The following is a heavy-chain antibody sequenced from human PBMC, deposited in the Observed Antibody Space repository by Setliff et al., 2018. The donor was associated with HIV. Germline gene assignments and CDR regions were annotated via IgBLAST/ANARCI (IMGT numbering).Heavy chain of an antibody. CDR2: ITGYNGNT. CDR1: GYIFTNYG. D-gene: IGHD1-1*01. Sequence: GASVKVSCKASGYIFTNYGISWVRQAPGQGLEWMGWITGYNGNTNSAEKFQVRVTMTIDTSTSTAYLELRSLRSDDTAVYYCARVGPESLPYTWDDEADTFDIWGQGTMVTVSS. V-gene: IGHV1-18*01. CDR3: ARVGPESLPYTWDDEADTFDI. J-gene: IGHJ3*02.